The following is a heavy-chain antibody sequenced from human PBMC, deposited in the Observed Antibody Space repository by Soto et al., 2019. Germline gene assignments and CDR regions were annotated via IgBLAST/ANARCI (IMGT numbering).Heavy chain of an antibody. CDR2: IFYTGRT. V-gene: IGHV4-59*01. D-gene: IGHD2-21*02. CDR3: ARDTALDY. CDR1: GGSICNYY. Sequence: PSETLSLTCTVSGGSICNYYRSWIRQPPGKGLEWIGYIFYTGRTSYNPSLKSRVTISVDTSKNQFSLNLRSVTAADTAVYYCARDTALDYWGQGTLVTVSS. J-gene: IGHJ4*02.